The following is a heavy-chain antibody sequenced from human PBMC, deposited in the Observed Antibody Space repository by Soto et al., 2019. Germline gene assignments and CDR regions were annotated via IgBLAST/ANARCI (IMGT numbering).Heavy chain of an antibody. Sequence: GGSLRLSCAASGFAFSCYGMQWVRKTPGKRLERVAVISYDGSNKYYADSVKGRFTISRDNSKNTLYLQMNSLRAEDTAVYYCAKDSRVEWELLHGLFDYWGQGTLVTVSS. J-gene: IGHJ4*02. V-gene: IGHV3-30*18. CDR3: AKDSRVEWELLHGLFDY. D-gene: IGHD1-26*01. CDR1: GFAFSCYG. CDR2: ISYDGSNK.